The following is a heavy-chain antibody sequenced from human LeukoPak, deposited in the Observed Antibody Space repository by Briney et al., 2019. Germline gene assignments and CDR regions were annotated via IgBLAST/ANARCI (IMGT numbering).Heavy chain of an antibody. D-gene: IGHD6-19*01. V-gene: IGHV4-34*01. CDR3: AARYSSGWYTIDY. Sequence: SETLSLTCAGYGGSFSGYYWSWIRQPPGKGLEWIGEINHSGSTNYNPSLKSRVTISVDTSKNQFSLKLSSVTAADTAVYYCAARYSSGWYTIDYWGQGTLVTVSS. CDR2: INHSGST. J-gene: IGHJ4*02. CDR1: GGSFSGYY.